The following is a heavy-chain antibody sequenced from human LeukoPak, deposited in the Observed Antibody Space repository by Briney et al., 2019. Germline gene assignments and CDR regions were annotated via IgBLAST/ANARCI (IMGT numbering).Heavy chain of an antibody. J-gene: IGHJ4*02. CDR3: ATYRRGYHDSNESYYFDY. CDR2: IKTDGSET. D-gene: IGHD3-22*01. Sequence: GGSLRLSCAASGFNFRDHWMGWVRQAPGKGLERVGHIKTDGSETYYLDSLRGRFSISRDNTNNALYLQMNSLRVEDTAVYYCATYRRGYHDSNESYYFDYWGQGTLVTVSS. V-gene: IGHV3-7*03. CDR1: GFNFRDHW.